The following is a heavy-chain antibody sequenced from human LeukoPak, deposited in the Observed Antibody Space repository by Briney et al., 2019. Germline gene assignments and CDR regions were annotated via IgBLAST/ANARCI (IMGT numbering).Heavy chain of an antibody. V-gene: IGHV4-34*01. CDR2: IKDFRHT. CDR3: ARGEGNDYVWGSFYYYLDV. J-gene: IGHJ6*03. CDR1: GESFNGFY. D-gene: IGHD3-16*01. Sequence: SETLSLTCAVNGESFNGFYWTWIRQSPGKGLEWIGEIKDFRHTNYNASLKSRGTMSLDTSQKQFSLTLTSVTAADTAVYYCARGEGNDYVWGSFYYYLDVWGKGTAVTVSS.